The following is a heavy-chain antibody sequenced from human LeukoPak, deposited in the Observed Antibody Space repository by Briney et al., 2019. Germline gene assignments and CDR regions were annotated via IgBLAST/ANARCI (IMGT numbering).Heavy chain of an antibody. Sequence: GGSLRLSCAASGFTFSSYGMHWVRQAPGKGLEWVAVISYDGSNKYYADSVKGRFTISRDNSKNTLYLQMNSLRAEDTAVYYCAKAGYSSGWFFDYWGQGTLVTVSS. CDR3: AKAGYSSGWFFDY. D-gene: IGHD6-19*01. CDR2: ISYDGSNK. CDR1: GFTFSSYG. J-gene: IGHJ4*02. V-gene: IGHV3-30*18.